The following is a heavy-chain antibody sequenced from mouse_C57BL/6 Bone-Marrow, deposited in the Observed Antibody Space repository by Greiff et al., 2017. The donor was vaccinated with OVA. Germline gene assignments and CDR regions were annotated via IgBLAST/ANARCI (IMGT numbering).Heavy chain of an antibody. CDR2: IYPGDGDT. Sequence: QVQLQQSGPELVKPGASVKISCKASGYAFSSSWMNWVKQRPGKGLEWIGRIYPGDGDTNYNGKFKGQATLAADKSSSTAYMQLSSLTSEDSAVYFCASPITTVERNFDVWGTGTTVTVSS. J-gene: IGHJ1*03. CDR1: GYAFSSSW. V-gene: IGHV1-82*01. D-gene: IGHD1-1*01. CDR3: ASPITTVERNFDV.